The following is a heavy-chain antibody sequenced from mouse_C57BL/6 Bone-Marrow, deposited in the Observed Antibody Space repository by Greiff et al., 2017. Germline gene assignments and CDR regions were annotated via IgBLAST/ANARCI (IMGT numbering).Heavy chain of an antibody. J-gene: IGHJ2*01. CDR1: GFTFSSYG. Sequence: EVNLVESGVDLVKPGGSLKLSCAASGFTFSSYGMSWVRQTPDKRLEWVATISSGGSYTYYPDSVKGRFTISRDNAKNTLYLQMSSLKSEDTAMYYCAILLRYYWGQGTTLTVSS. V-gene: IGHV5-6*01. CDR2: ISSGGSYT. CDR3: AILLRYY. D-gene: IGHD1-1*01.